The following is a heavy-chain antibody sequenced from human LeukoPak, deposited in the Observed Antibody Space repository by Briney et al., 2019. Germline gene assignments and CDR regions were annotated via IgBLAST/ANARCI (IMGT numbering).Heavy chain of an antibody. J-gene: IGHJ6*02. CDR2: ISAYNGNT. CDR1: GYTFTSYG. CDR3: ARDGYCSSTSCYLRYYYGMDV. Sequence: GASVKVSCKASGYTFTSYGISWVRQAPGKGLEWMGWISAYNGNTNYAQKLQGRVTMTTDTSTSTAYMELRSLRSDDTAVYYCARDGYCSSTSCYLRYYYGMDVWGQGTTVTVSS. V-gene: IGHV1-18*01. D-gene: IGHD2-2*03.